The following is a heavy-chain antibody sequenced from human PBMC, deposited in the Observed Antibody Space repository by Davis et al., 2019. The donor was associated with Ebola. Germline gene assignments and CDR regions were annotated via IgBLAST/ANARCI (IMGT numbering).Heavy chain of an antibody. CDR3: ATGAYYGSGYYFDY. Sequence: MPSETLSLTCAVYGGSFSGYYWSWIRQPPGKGLEWIGEINHSGSTNYNPSLKSRVTISVDTSKNQFSLKLSSVTAADTAVYYCATGAYYGSGYYFDYWGQGTLVIVSS. CDR2: INHSGST. D-gene: IGHD3-10*01. J-gene: IGHJ4*02. CDR1: GGSFSGYY. V-gene: IGHV4-34*01.